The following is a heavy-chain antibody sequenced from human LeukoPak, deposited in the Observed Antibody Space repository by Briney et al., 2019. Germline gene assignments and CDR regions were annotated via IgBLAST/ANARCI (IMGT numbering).Heavy chain of an antibody. Sequence: WDTLSLMCGVSSYSQRRGYYRGSTGPRPGAGLEWNDSTYHSGSTYYNPSLKSRVTISVDTSKNQCSLKLSSVTAAATAVDYCARDTRVATSADAFDIWGQGTMVTVSS. V-gene: IGHV4-38-2*02. D-gene: IGHD5-12*01. CDR1: SYSQRRGYY. J-gene: IGHJ3*02. CDR3: ARDTRVATSADAFDI. CDR2: TYHSGST.